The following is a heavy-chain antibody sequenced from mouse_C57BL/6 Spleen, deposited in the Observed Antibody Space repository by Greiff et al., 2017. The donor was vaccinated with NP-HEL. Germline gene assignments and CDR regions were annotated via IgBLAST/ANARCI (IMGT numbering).Heavy chain of an antibody. Sequence: EVQGVESGGDLVKPGGSLKLSCAASGFTFSSYGMSWVRQTPDKRLEWVATISSGGSYTYYPDSVKGRCTISRDNAKNTLKRQMSSLKSEDTAMYYCARSGADYYGSSDAMDYWGQGTSVTVSS. J-gene: IGHJ4*01. CDR3: ARSGADYYGSSDAMDY. D-gene: IGHD1-1*01. CDR1: GFTFSSYG. V-gene: IGHV5-6*01. CDR2: ISSGGSYT.